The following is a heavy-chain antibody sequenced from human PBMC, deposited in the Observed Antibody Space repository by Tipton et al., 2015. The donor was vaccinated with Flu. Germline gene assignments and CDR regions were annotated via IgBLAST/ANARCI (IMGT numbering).Heavy chain of an antibody. D-gene: IGHD6-13*01. J-gene: IGHJ4*02. Sequence: LRFSCTVSGASISSNGYYWTWIRQHPGEGLEWIGYIYNGGSPAYNSSLKSRVSSSIDTSKNQFSLNMRSVTAADTAVYYCARVGWQQPSPYYWGQGTSVTVSS. CDR2: IYNGGSP. V-gene: IGHV4-31*03. CDR1: GASISSNGYY. CDR3: ARVGWQQPSPYY.